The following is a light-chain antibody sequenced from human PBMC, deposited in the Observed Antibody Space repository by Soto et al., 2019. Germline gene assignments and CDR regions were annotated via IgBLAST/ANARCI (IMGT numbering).Light chain of an antibody. J-gene: IGKJ3*01. CDR1: QSVSSNY. CDR2: DVS. CDR3: QQRSNWPRFT. Sequence: EIVLTQSPGTLSLSPGERVTLSCRASQSVSSNYLGWFQQKPGRAPRLLIYDVSNRATGIPARFSGSGSGTDFTLTISSLEPEDFAVYYCQQRSNWPRFTFGPGTKVDIK. V-gene: IGKV3-11*01.